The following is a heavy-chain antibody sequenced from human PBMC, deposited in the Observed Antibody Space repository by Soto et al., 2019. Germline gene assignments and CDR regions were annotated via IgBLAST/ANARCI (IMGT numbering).Heavy chain of an antibody. V-gene: IGHV1-69*06. J-gene: IGHJ4*02. CDR3: ARGGNYVFDY. CDR2: IIPMYGTV. Sequence: SVKVSCKASGGTFSSYVISWVRQAPGQGPEWMGGIIPMYGTVNYAQKFQDRVTIIADTSTSTAYMELSSLRAEDTAVYYCARGGNYVFDYWGQGTLVTVSS. CDR1: GGTFSSYV. D-gene: IGHD1-26*01.